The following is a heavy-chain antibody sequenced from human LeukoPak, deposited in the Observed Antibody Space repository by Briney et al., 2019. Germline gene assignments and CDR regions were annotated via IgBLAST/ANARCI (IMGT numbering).Heavy chain of an antibody. D-gene: IGHD2-15*01. V-gene: IGHV4-59*01. Sequence: SETLSLTCTVSGGSISGYYWSWIRQPPGKGLEWIGYIYYSGSTNCNPSLKSRVTISVDTSKNQFSLKLSSVTAADTAVYYCARQYCSGGSCYPLFDYWGQGTLVTVSS. CDR1: GGSISGYY. J-gene: IGHJ4*02. CDR3: ARQYCSGGSCYPLFDY. CDR2: IYYSGST.